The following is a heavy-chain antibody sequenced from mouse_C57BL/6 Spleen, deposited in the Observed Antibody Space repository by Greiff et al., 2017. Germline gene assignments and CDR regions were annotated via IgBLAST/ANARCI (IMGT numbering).Heavy chain of an antibody. D-gene: IGHD1-1*01. CDR2: IDPENGDT. CDR1: GFNIKDDY. Sequence: EVQGVESGAELVRPGASVKLSCTASGFNIKDDYMHWVKQRPEQGLEWIGWIDPENGDTEYASKFQGKATITADTSSNTAYLQLSSLTSEDTAVYYCTTKVADYWGQGTTLTVSS. CDR3: TTKVADY. J-gene: IGHJ2*01. V-gene: IGHV14-4*01.